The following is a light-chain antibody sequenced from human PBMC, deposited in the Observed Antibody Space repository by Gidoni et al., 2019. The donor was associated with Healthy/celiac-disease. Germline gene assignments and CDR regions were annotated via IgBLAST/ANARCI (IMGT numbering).Light chain of an antibody. CDR1: QSISSW. V-gene: IGKV1-5*01. CDR2: DAS. J-gene: IGKJ1*01. CDR3: QQYNSYWTT. Sequence: DIQMTQSPSTLFASVGDIVTITCRASQSISSWLAWYQQKPGKAPKLLIYDASSLESGVPSRFSGSGSGTEFTLTISSLQPDDFATYYCQQYNSYWTTFGQXTKVEIK.